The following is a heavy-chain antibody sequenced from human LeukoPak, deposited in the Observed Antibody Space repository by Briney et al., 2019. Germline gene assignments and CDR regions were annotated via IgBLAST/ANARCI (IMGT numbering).Heavy chain of an antibody. Sequence: GGSLRLPCAASGFPFSSYAMHWVRQAPGKGLEWVAVISYDGSNKYYADSVKGRFTISRDNSKNTLYLQMNSLRAEDTAVYYCALDNGYWGQGTLVTVSS. J-gene: IGHJ4*02. CDR3: ALDNGY. V-gene: IGHV3-30*01. CDR1: GFPFSSYA. CDR2: ISYDGSNK. D-gene: IGHD1-1*01.